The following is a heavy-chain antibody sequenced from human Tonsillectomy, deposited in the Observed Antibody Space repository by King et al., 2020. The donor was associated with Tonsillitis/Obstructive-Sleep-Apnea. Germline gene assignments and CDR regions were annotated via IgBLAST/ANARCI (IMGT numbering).Heavy chain of an antibody. V-gene: IGHV3-11*05. D-gene: IGHD6-6*01. CDR2: ISSDSTKR. J-gene: IGHJ1*01. CDR1: GGTFSDDY. CDR3: ARDLGRSSEH. Sequence: QLVQSGGGLVKPGGALRLSCAASGGTFSDDYRSWCRQAAGKGREWISYISSDSTKRKYEDSVKGRFSISIDNAKNSLYLQMNSLRAHDSAVYYCARDLGRSSEHWGQGTLVTVSS.